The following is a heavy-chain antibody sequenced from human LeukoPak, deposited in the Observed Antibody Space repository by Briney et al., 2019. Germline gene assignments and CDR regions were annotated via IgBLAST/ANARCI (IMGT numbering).Heavy chain of an antibody. CDR3: VRDCDRGSYYCY. Sequence: ASVKVSCKASGYTFTSCGISWVRQAPGQGLEWMGWISPYNGNINYAQKLQGRVTMATDTSTSTAYMELRSLRSDDTAVYYCVRDCDRGSYYCYWGQGTLVTVSS. V-gene: IGHV1-18*01. CDR2: ISPYNGNI. CDR1: GYTFTSCG. J-gene: IGHJ4*02. D-gene: IGHD3-22*01.